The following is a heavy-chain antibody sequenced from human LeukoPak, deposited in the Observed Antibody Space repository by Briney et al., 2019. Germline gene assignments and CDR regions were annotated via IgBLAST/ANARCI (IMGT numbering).Heavy chain of an antibody. V-gene: IGHV3-30*04. CDR2: FSYDGSND. CDR1: GFTFNSYA. J-gene: IGHJ4*02. CDR3: AREATGFDY. Sequence: GGPLRLSCAASGFTFNSYAMHWVRQAPGKGLEWVAVFSYDGSNDYYADSVKGRFTISRDNSKNTLYLQMNSLRAEDTAVYYCAREATGFDYWGQGTLVTVSS. D-gene: IGHD1-14*01.